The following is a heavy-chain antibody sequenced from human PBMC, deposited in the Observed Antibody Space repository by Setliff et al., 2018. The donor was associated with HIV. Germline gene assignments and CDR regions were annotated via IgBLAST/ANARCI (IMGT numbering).Heavy chain of an antibody. Sequence: SETLSLTCAVSRYSITSGYYWAWIRQPPGKGLEWIGSIYHSGSTYYNVSLKSRITMSVDTSKNQFSLKLRSVTAADTAVYFCARLSDISSGWYGSFDFWGQGTLVTVSS. J-gene: IGHJ4*02. CDR3: ARLSDISSGWYGSFDF. CDR2: IYHSGST. V-gene: IGHV4-38-2*01. CDR1: RYSITSGYY. D-gene: IGHD6-19*01.